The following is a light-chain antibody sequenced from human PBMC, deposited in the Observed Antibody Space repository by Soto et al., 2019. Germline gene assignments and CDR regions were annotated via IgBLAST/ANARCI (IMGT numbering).Light chain of an antibody. V-gene: IGLV1-47*01. CDR2: KNN. CDR3: AAWDDSLSAWV. J-gene: IGLJ3*02. Sequence: QSVLTQPPSASGTPGQRVTISCPGSYSDIGSNYVYWYQHLPGTAPKLLIYKNNQRPSGVPDRCSGSKSGTSASLAISGLRSEDEADYYCAAWDDSLSAWVFGGGTKLTVL. CDR1: YSDIGSNY.